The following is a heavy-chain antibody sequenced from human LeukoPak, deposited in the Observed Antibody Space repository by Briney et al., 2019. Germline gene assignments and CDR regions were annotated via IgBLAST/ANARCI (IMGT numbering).Heavy chain of an antibody. V-gene: IGHV4-59*01. D-gene: IGHD3-3*01. CDR3: ARGAIFGVVTNAFDI. CDR2: IYYSGST. J-gene: IGHJ3*02. CDR1: GGSISSYY. Sequence: SETLSLTCTVSGGSISSYYWSWIRQPPGKGLEWIGYIYYSGSTNYNPSLKSRVTISVDTSKNQFSLKLSSVTAADTAVHYCARGAIFGVVTNAFDIWGQGTMVTVSS.